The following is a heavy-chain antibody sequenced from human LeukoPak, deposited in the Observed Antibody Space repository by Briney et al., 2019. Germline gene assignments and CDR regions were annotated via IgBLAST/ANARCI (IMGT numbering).Heavy chain of an antibody. CDR1: GCPIVNYY. Sequence: WETLSPTCTVPGCPIVNYYCSWIRQPPGKGLEWSGFIYYSGSTNYNHSLKSRVTISVDTSKNQLSLSLSSVSAASTAVYFASRATSYTGRLGWWGQGSLVTVSS. CDR2: IYYSGST. CDR3: SRATSYTGRLGW. J-gene: IGHJ4*02. V-gene: IGHV4-59*08. D-gene: IGHD6-19*01.